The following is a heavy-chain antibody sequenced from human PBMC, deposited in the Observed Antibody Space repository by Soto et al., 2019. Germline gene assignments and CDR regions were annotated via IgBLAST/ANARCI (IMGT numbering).Heavy chain of an antibody. Sequence: QVQLVQSGAEVKKPGASVTVSCRSSGDTFNDYYIHWVRQAPGQGIEWMGWINPNGGVTKYAQKFQGWVTMTRDTSIRTVYMQLSRLRSDDTAVYYCARESGGATATLGYFYFYMDVWGTGTTVTVSS. CDR3: ARESGGATATLGYFYFYMDV. CDR1: GDTFNDYY. D-gene: IGHD5-12*01. CDR2: INPNGGVT. V-gene: IGHV1-2*04. J-gene: IGHJ6*03.